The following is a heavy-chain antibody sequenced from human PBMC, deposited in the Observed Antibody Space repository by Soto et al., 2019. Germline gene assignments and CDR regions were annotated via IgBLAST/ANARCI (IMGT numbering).Heavy chain of an antibody. CDR2: ISAYNGNT. V-gene: IGHV1-18*01. CDR3: ASVRYETSGYYPVGP. CDR1: GYTFTSYA. J-gene: IGHJ5*02. Sequence: QVQLVQSGAEVKKPGASVKVSCKASGYTFTSYAISWVRQAPGQGLEWMGWISAYNGNTNYAQKFQGRVTMTTDTSTSTTYMGLRSLRSDDTAVYYCASVRYETSGYYPVGPWVQGTLVIVSS. D-gene: IGHD3-22*01.